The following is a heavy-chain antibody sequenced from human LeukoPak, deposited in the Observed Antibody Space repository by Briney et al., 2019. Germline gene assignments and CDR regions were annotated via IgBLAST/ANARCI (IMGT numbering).Heavy chain of an antibody. V-gene: IGHV4-34*01. D-gene: IGHD3-16*02. Sequence: PSETLSLTCAVYGGSFSGYYWSWIRQPPGKGLEWIGEINHSGSTNYNPSLKSRVTISVDTSKNQFSLKLSSVTAADTAVYYCARVVGTYYDYVWGSYRPHYFDYWGQGTLVTVSS. CDR2: INHSGST. CDR1: GGSFSGYY. J-gene: IGHJ4*02. CDR3: ARVVGTYYDYVWGSYRPHYFDY.